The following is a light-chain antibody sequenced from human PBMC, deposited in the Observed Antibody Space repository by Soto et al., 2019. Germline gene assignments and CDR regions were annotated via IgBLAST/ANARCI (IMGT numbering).Light chain of an antibody. Sequence: DIQMTQSPSSLSASVGDRVTITCRASQSISSYLNWYQQKPGKAPKLLIYAASSLQSGVPSRFSGSGSGTEFTLTISSLQPDDFATYYCQHYKSYSEAFGQGTKV. J-gene: IGKJ1*01. CDR2: AAS. V-gene: IGKV1-39*01. CDR3: QHYKSYSEA. CDR1: QSISSY.